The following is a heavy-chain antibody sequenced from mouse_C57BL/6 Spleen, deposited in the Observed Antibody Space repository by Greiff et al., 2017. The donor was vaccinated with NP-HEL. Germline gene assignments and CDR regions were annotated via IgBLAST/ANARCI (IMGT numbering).Heavy chain of an antibody. CDR2: IDPEDGET. V-gene: IGHV14-2*01. CDR1: GFNIKDYY. CDR3: SGRITTVVEVWFSC. D-gene: IGHD1-1*01. Sequence: QQSGAELVKPGASVKLSCTASGFNIKDYYMQRVKQKTEQGLEWIGRIDPEDGETKYDPKFQGKATRTADTSSNTAYLQISILTSEDAAVYYYSGRITTVVEVWFSCWGQGTLVTVSA. J-gene: IGHJ3*01.